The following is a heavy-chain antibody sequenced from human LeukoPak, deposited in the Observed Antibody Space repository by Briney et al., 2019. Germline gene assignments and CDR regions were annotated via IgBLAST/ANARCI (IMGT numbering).Heavy chain of an antibody. V-gene: IGHV4-59*12. CDR3: ARGSSGFWFDP. CDR1: GGSISSYY. D-gene: IGHD6-19*01. CDR2: IFYSGRT. J-gene: IGHJ5*02. Sequence: SETLSLTCSVSGGSISSYYWSWIRQPPGKGLEWIGYIFYSGRTSYNPSLKSRITLSVDTSKNQFSLKLSSVTAADTAVYYCARGSSGFWFDPWGQGTLVTVSS.